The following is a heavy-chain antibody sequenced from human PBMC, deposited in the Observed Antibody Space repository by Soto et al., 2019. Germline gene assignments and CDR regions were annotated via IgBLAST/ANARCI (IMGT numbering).Heavy chain of an antibody. CDR1: GFTFSSYA. CDR3: ARERGGSTVVRFDY. J-gene: IGHJ4*02. Sequence: QVQLVESGGGVVQPGRSLRLSCAASGFTFSSYAMHWVRQAPGKGLEWVAVISYDGSNKYYEDSVKGRFTISRDNSKNTLYLQMNSMRAEDTAVYYCARERGGSTVVRFDYWGQGTLVTVSS. CDR2: ISYDGSNK. V-gene: IGHV3-30-3*01. D-gene: IGHD4-17*01.